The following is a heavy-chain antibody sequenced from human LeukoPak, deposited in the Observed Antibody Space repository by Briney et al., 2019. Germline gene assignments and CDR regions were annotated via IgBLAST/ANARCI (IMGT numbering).Heavy chain of an antibody. CDR1: GYSFSGYW. V-gene: IGHV5-51*01. CDR3: ARHRKGYSNHYYYYYMDV. D-gene: IGHD5-12*01. CDR2: IYPGDSDT. J-gene: IGHJ6*03. Sequence: MPGESLKISCKGSGYSFSGYWIGWVRQMPGKGLEWMGIIYPGDSDTRYSPSFQGQVTISADKSISTAYLQWSSLKASDTAMYYCARHRKGYSNHYYYYYMDVWGKGTTVTVSS.